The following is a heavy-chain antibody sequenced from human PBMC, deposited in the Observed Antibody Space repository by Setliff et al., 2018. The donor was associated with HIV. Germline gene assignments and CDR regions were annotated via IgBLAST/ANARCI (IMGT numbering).Heavy chain of an antibody. V-gene: IGHV1-69*10. D-gene: IGHD2-2*01. CDR2: IIPTLGVA. J-gene: IGHJ5*02. CDR1: GGTFSTYA. Sequence: VKVSCKASGGTFSTYAISWVRQAPGRGLEWVGGIIPTLGVAHNAQKFQGRVTITADKSTNTAFMELSSLRSEDTAVYYCARLRGRIVVPSAMPSWGQGTLVTVS. CDR3: ARLRGRIVVPSAMPS.